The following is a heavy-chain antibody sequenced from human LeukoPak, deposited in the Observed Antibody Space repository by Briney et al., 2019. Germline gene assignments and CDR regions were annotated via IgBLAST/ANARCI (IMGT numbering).Heavy chain of an antibody. CDR2: IKQDGSEK. CDR3: ARDLPADFWSGYYSYYFDY. Sequence: QAGGSLRLSCAASGFTFSSYAMHWVRQAPGKGLEWVANIKQDGSEKYYVDSVKGRFTISRDNAKNSLYLQMNSLRAEDTAVYYCARDLPADFWSGYYSYYFDYWGQGTLVTVSS. CDR1: GFTFSSYA. J-gene: IGHJ4*02. V-gene: IGHV3-7*01. D-gene: IGHD3-3*01.